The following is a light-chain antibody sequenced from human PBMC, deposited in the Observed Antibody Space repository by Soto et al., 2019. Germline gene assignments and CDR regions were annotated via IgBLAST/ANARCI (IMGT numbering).Light chain of an antibody. CDR3: QQYGSSPWT. V-gene: IGKV3-20*01. CDR1: QSVSSSY. CDR2: GAS. J-gene: IGKJ1*01. Sequence: EIVLTQSPGTLSLSPGERATLSCRASQSVSSSYFAWYQHRPGQAPSLLIYGASSRAIGIPDRFSGSGSGTDFTLTISRLEPEDFAVYYCQQYGSSPWTFGQGTKVDIK.